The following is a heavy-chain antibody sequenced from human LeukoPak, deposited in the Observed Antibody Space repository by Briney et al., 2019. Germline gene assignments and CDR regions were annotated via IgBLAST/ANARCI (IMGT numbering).Heavy chain of an antibody. CDR2: IYYSGST. CDR1: GGSISSYY. CDR3: ARGADAVYSSGRFDY. V-gene: IGHV4-59*01. D-gene: IGHD6-25*01. J-gene: IGHJ4*02. Sequence: SETLSLTCTVSGGSISSYYWSWIRQPPGKGLEWIGYIYYSGSTNYNPSLKSRVTISVDTSKNQISLKMRSVTAADTAVYYCARGADAVYSSGRFDYWGQGTLVTVSS.